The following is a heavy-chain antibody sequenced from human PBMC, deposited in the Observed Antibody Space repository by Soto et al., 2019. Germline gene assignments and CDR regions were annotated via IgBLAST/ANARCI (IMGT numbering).Heavy chain of an antibody. D-gene: IGHD6-6*01. CDR1: GFTFSSFA. V-gene: IGHV3-33*01. J-gene: IGHJ4*02. CDR2: IWYDGSHK. Sequence: QVQLVESGGGVVQPGRSLRLSCAASGFTFSSFAMHWARQAPGKGLEWVAVIWYDGSHKYYTDSVKGRFIISRDNSEKSLYLEMNGLRAEDTAVYYCARSILPGLDYWGQGTLVTVSS. CDR3: ARSILPGLDY.